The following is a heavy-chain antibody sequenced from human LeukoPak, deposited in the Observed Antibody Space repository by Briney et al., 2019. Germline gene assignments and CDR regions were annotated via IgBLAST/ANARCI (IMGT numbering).Heavy chain of an antibody. CDR2: IYYSGST. V-gene: IGHV4-59*01. J-gene: IGHJ4*02. Sequence: KPSETLSLTCTVSGGSISSYYWTWIRQPPGKGLEWIGYIYYSGSTNYNPSLKSRVTISVDTSKNQFSLKLSSVTAADTAVYYCARLGYSSGYFDYWGQGTLVTVSS. D-gene: IGHD6-19*01. CDR1: GGSISSYY. CDR3: ARLGYSSGYFDY.